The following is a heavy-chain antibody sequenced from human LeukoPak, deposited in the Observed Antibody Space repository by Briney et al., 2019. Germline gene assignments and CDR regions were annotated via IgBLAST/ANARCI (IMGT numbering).Heavy chain of an antibody. CDR1: GFTFSSDA. CDR3: AKPPLYDFWSGYFDY. V-gene: IGHV3-30*18. Sequence: GKSLRLSCAASGFTFSSDAMHWVRQAPGKGLEWVAFISYDGSHKYYADSVKGRFTISRDNSKNTLYLQMNSLRAEDTAVYYCAKPPLYDFWSGYFDYWGQGTLVTVSS. J-gene: IGHJ4*02. D-gene: IGHD3-3*01. CDR2: ISYDGSHK.